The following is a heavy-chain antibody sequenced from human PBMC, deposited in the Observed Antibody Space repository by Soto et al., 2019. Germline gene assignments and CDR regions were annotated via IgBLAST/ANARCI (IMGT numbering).Heavy chain of an antibody. CDR1: GGSISSYY. V-gene: IGHV4-59*01. J-gene: IGHJ6*03. Sequence: SETLSLTCTVSGGSISSYYWSWIRQPPGKGLEWIGYIYYSGSTNYNPSLKSRVTISVDTSKNQFSLKLSSVTAADTAVYYCARQLLWFGELLPYYMDVWGKGTTVTVSS. CDR3: ARQLLWFGELLPYYMDV. D-gene: IGHD3-10*01. CDR2: IYYSGST.